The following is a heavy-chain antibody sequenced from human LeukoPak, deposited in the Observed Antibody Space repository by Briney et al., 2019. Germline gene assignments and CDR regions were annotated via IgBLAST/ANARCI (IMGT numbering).Heavy chain of an antibody. J-gene: IGHJ4*02. Sequence: PGGSLRLSCAASGFTLRSYWMHWVRQAPGKGLVWVSRINTDGRSTSYADSVKGRFTISRDNAKNTLYLQMNILRAEDTAVYYCARDLESSTSLGNWGQETLVTVSS. D-gene: IGHD3-3*01. V-gene: IGHV3-74*01. CDR3: ARDLESSTSLGN. CDR1: GFTLRSYW. CDR2: INTDGRST.